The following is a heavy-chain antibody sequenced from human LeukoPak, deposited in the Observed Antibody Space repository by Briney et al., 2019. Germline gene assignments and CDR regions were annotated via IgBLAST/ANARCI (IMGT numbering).Heavy chain of an antibody. CDR2: ISGSTRHK. CDR3: ARPANFAAGYYIDY. CDR1: GFTFSSYT. Sequence: GGSLRLSCAASGFTFSSYTMNWVRQAPGKGLEWVSSISGSTRHKYYADSVKGRFHISRDNAKNSLYLQMNRLRAEDTAVYYCARPANFAAGYYIDYWGQGTLVTVSS. J-gene: IGHJ4*02. D-gene: IGHD6-13*01. V-gene: IGHV3-21*01.